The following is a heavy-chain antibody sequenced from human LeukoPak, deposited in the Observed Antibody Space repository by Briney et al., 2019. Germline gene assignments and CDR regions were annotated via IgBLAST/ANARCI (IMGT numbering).Heavy chain of an antibody. CDR1: GGSISSGSYY. CDR2: IYTSGST. Sequence: SETLSLTCTVSGGSISSGSYYWSWIRQPAGKGLEWIGRIYTSGSTNYNPSLKSRVTISVDTSKNQFSLKLSSVTAADTAVYYCAREFYGTGSYYPFDYWGQGTLVTVSS. J-gene: IGHJ4*02. CDR3: AREFYGTGSYYPFDY. V-gene: IGHV4-61*02. D-gene: IGHD3-10*01.